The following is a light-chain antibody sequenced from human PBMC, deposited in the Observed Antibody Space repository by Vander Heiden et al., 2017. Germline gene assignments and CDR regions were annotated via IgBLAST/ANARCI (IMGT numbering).Light chain of an antibody. CDR2: DAS. V-gene: IGKV3-11*01. Sequence: EIVLTQSPATLSLSPGQRATLSPMASQSVSSYLAWYQQRPGQAPRLLIYDASNGATGIPARFSGSGSGTDFTLTISSREPEDCAVYYCQQRSNWPQVTFGQGTRLEIK. J-gene: IGKJ5*01. CDR1: QSVSSY. CDR3: QQRSNWPQVT.